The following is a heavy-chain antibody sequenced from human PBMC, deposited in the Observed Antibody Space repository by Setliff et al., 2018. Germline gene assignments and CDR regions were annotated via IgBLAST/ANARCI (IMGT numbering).Heavy chain of an antibody. J-gene: IGHJ3*02. CDR1: GGSISSGDYY. CDR3: ASAPLLYSDSSGLSGTFDI. CDR2: IYYSGST. D-gene: IGHD3-22*01. V-gene: IGHV4-30-4*08. Sequence: SETLSLTCTVPGGSISSGDYYWSWIRQPPGKGLEFVGYIYYSGSTYYNPSLKSRVTISIDTSKNQFSLKVNSVTAADTAVYYCASAPLLYSDSSGLSGTFDIWGQVTMVTVSS.